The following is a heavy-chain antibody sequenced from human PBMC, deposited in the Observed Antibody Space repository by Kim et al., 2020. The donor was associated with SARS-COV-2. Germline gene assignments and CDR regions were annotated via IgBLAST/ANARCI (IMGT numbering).Heavy chain of an antibody. V-gene: IGHV3-23*01. CDR3: ARDIYSSVRLVPYYF. CDR2: ISGGGTHK. Sequence: GGSLRLSCAVSGFTFNTCAMSWVRQAPGRGLEWVAVISGGGTHKYYADSVKGRFTSSRDNSKNTVYLQMNSLRAEDTALYYCARDIYSSVRLVPYYF. CDR1: GFTFNTCA. J-gene: IGHJ4*01. D-gene: IGHD2-15*01.